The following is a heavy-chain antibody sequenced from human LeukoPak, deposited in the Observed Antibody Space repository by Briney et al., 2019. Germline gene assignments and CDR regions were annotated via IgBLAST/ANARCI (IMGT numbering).Heavy chain of an antibody. J-gene: IGHJ3*02. CDR3: ARPVVPAADDAFDI. Sequence: ASVKVSCKASGYTFTSYDISWVRQAPGQGLEWMGGIIPIFGTANYAQKFQGRVTITADKSTSTVYMELSSLRSEDTAVYYCARPVVPAADDAFDIWGQGTMVTVSS. D-gene: IGHD2-2*01. CDR1: GYTFTSYD. CDR2: IIPIFGTA. V-gene: IGHV1-69*06.